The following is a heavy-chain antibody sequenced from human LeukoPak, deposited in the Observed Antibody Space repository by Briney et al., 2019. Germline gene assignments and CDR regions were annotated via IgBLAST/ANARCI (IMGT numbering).Heavy chain of an antibody. V-gene: IGHV3-7*01. Sequence: GGSLRLSCVASGFTFSTSWVTWVRQAPGKGLEWVANIDKHGSGKYYAASVKGRLAISRDYAKNSVFLQMNSLRAEDTSVYYCARDAGWGYYDLWGQGTPVTVSS. CDR1: GFTFSTSW. CDR3: ARDAGWGYYDL. D-gene: IGHD1-26*01. CDR2: IDKHGSGK. J-gene: IGHJ4*02.